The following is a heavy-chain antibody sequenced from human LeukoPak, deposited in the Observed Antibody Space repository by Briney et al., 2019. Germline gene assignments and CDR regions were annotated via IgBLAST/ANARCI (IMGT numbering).Heavy chain of an antibody. D-gene: IGHD1-26*01. V-gene: IGHV4-59*08. CDR3: ARHGALYYFDS. J-gene: IGHJ4*02. Sequence: SETLSLTCTVSGGSISSYYWSWIRQPPGKGLEWIGYLYYSGSTNYNPSLTSRLTISVDTSKNQFSLGLSSVTAADTAVYYCARHGALYYFDSWGQGTLVTVSS. CDR2: LYYSGST. CDR1: GGSISSYY.